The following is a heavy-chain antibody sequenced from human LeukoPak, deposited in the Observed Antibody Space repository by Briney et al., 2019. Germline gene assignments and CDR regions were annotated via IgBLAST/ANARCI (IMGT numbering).Heavy chain of an antibody. CDR1: GFTFSSYW. D-gene: IGHD1-26*01. V-gene: IGHV3-7*01. CDR3: ARDPVEWELLLDY. Sequence: GGSLRLSCAASGFTFSSYWMGWVRQAPGKRLEWVANMNIDGSEKYYADSAKGRFTISRDNARNSVYLQMNSLRVEDAAVYYCARDPVEWELLLDYWGQGTLVTVSS. CDR2: MNIDGSEK. J-gene: IGHJ4*02.